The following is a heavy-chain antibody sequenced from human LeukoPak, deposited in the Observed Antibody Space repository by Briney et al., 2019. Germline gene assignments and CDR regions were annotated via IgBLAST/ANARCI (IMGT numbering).Heavy chain of an antibody. CDR2: IFFTGKT. V-gene: IGHV4-39*01. J-gene: IGHJ4*02. CDR1: GGSISTDDYW. CDR3: ARQMGLGVWALDY. Sequence: SETLSLTCDVSGGSISTDDYWWGWIRQPPGKGLEWIAIIFFTGKTHHNPSLRSRAFMSVDTSKNQFSLRLSAVTAADTAVYYCARQMGLGVWALDYWGQGTLVTVSS. D-gene: IGHD5/OR15-5a*01.